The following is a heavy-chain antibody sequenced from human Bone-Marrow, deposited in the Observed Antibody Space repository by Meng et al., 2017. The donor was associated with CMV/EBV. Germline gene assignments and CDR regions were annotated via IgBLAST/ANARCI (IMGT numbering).Heavy chain of an antibody. CDR3: ARGKQYYDFWSGYLY. CDR1: GYTFTSYD. CDR2: MNPNSGNT. V-gene: IGHV1-8*01. Sequence: ASVKVSCKASGYTFTSYDINWVRQATGQGLEWMGWMNPNSGNTGYAQKFQGRVTMTRNTSISTAYTELSSLRSEDTAVYYCARGKQYYDFWSGYLYWGQGTLVTVSS. D-gene: IGHD3-3*01. J-gene: IGHJ4*02.